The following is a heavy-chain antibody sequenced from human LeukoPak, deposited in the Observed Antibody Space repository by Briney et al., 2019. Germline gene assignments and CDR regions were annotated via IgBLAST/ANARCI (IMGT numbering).Heavy chain of an antibody. CDR2: IKQDGSEK. D-gene: IGHD4/OR15-4a*01. J-gene: IGHJ6*02. CDR1: GCTFSSYW. Sequence: GGSLRLSCAASGCTFSSYWMSWVRQAPGKGLEWVANIKQDGSEKYYVDSVKGRFTISRDNAKNSLYLQMNSLRAEDTAVYYCARDLTTKAGVMDVWGQGTTVTVSS. CDR3: ARDLTTKAGVMDV. V-gene: IGHV3-7*01.